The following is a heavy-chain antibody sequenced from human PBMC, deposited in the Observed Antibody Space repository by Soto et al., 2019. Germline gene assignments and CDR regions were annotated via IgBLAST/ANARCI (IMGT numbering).Heavy chain of an antibody. V-gene: IGHV3-23*01. CDR3: AGQRSPEGWFDP. Sequence: EVEMLESGGGLVQPGGSLRLSCAASAISFNTYGVTWVRQAPGKGLEWVSTVTVTGGSTYYADSVKGRFTISRDRSNYTVSLLLNSLRVEDTAIYYCAGQRSPEGWFDPWGQWNPAHRLL. CDR1: AISFNTYG. D-gene: IGHD3-10*01. CDR2: VTVTGGST. J-gene: IGHJ5*02.